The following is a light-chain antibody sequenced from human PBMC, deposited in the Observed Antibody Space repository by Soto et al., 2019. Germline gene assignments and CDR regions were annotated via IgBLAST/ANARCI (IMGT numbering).Light chain of an antibody. J-gene: IGLJ1*01. CDR3: CSYAGSYIYV. CDR1: SSDVGGYNA. Sequence: QSGLTQPRSVSGSPGQSVTISCTGTSSDVGGYNAVSWYQQRPGKAPKLMIYDVTKRPSGVPDRFSGSKSGNTASLTISGLQAEDEADYYCCSYAGSYIYVFATGTKV. V-gene: IGLV2-11*01. CDR2: DVT.